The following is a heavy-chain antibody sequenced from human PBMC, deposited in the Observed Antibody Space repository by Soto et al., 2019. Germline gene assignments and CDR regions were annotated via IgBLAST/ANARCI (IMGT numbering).Heavy chain of an antibody. CDR3: ARDKGILYGAGRMDY. D-gene: IGHD1-26*01. CDR1: GYTFKSNG. V-gene: IGHV1-18*01. J-gene: IGHJ4*02. CDR2: ISPHNDHT. Sequence: QVPLVQSGPEVKKPGASVKVSCKASGYTFKSNGISWVRQAPGQGLEWLGWISPHNDHTSYAQKFQGRVTMTTDTSTSPAYMELRSLGSDDTAVYYCARDKGILYGAGRMDYWGQGTLVTVSS.